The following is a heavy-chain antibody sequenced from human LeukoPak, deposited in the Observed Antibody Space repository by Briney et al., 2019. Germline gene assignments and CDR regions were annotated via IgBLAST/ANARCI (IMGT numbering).Heavy chain of an antibody. D-gene: IGHD4-17*01. CDR3: ASLDTTVTLLDY. CDR1: GGFISSYY. J-gene: IGHJ4*02. V-gene: IGHV4-59*08. CDR2: IYYSGST. Sequence: SETLSLTCTVSGGFISSYYWSWIRQPPGKGLEWIGYIYYSGSTNYNPSLKSRVTISVDTSKNQFSLKLTSVTAADTAVYYCASLDTTVTLLDYWGQGTLVTVSS.